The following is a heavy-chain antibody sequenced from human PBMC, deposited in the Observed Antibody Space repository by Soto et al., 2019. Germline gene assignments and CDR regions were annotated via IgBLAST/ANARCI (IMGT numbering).Heavy chain of an antibody. CDR1: GFTFSSYG. CDR3: AKDHAYCSSTSCSYGMDV. V-gene: IGHV3-30*18. J-gene: IGHJ6*02. Sequence: GGSLRLSCAASGFTFSSYGMHWVRQAPGKGLEWVAVISYDGSNKYYADTVKGRFTISRDNSKNTLYQQMNSLRAEDTAVYYFAKDHAYCSSTSCSYGMDVWGQGTTVTVSS. D-gene: IGHD2-2*01. CDR2: ISYDGSNK.